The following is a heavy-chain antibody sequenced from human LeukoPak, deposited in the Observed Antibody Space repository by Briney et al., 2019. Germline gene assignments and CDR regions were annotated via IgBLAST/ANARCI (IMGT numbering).Heavy chain of an antibody. V-gene: IGHV3-64*01. CDR3: ARGVPLAYDP. CDR1: GFTFSSYA. D-gene: IGHD2-2*01. Sequence: GRSLRLSCAASGFTFSSYAMHWVRQAPGKGLEYVSAISSNGGSTYYANSVKGRFTISRDNSKNTLYLQMGSLRAEDMAVYYCARGVPLAYDPWGQGTLVTVSS. J-gene: IGHJ5*02. CDR2: ISSNGGST.